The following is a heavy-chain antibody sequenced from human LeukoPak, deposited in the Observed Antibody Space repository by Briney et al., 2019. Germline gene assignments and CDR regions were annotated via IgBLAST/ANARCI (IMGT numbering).Heavy chain of an antibody. J-gene: IGHJ4*02. CDR1: GYTLTSYY. CDR3: ARGSDYGDSPMEKEGDY. V-gene: IGHV1-46*01. CDR2: INPSGGST. D-gene: IGHD4-17*01. Sequence: ASVKVSCKASGYTLTSYYMHWVRQAPGQGLEWMGIINPSGGSTSYAQKFQGRVTMTRDTSTSTVYMELSSLRSEDTAVYYCARGSDYGDSPMEKEGDYWGQGTLVTVSS.